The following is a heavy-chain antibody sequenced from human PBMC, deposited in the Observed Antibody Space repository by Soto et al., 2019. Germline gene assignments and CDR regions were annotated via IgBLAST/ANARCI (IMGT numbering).Heavy chain of an antibody. J-gene: IGHJ4*02. V-gene: IGHV3-23*01. CDR2: LSASGGST. CDR1: GFTFSIYA. Sequence: ESGGGLVQPGGSQRLSCAASGFTFSIYAMNWVRQAPGKGLEWVSALSASGGSTYYADSVKGRFTISRDNSKNTLYLQMNSLRAEDTAVYYCAKAGTHSYFDYWGQGTLVTVSS. CDR3: AKAGTHSYFDY. D-gene: IGHD1-1*01.